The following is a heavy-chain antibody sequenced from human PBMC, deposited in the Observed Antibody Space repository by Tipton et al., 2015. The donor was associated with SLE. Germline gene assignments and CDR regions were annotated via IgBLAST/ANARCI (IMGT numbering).Heavy chain of an antibody. CDR1: GDSVSSNSAA. CDR3: ARVWGTGSRGVDY. Sequence: GLVKPSQTLSLTCAISGDSVSSNSAAWNWIRQSPSRGLEWLGRTYYMSKWYNDYAVSVKRRIIINPDTSKNQFSLQLTSVTPEDTAVYYCARVWGTGSRGVDYWGQGTLVTVSS. V-gene: IGHV6-1*01. J-gene: IGHJ4*02. CDR2: TYYMSKWYN. D-gene: IGHD2-2*01.